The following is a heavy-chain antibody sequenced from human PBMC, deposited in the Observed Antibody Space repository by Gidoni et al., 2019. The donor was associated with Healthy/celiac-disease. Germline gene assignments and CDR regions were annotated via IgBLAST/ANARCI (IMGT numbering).Heavy chain of an antibody. CDR1: GYTFTSYY. CDR2: INPSGGST. J-gene: IGHJ4*02. CDR3: ALDWLSPPDLTRTLPDY. V-gene: IGHV1-46*01. Sequence: QVQLVQSGAEVKKPGASVKVSCKASGYTFTSYYMHWVRQSPGQGLEWMGIINPSGGSTSYAQKFQGRVTMTRDTSTSTVYMELSSLRSEHTAVYYCALDWLSPPDLTRTLPDYWGQGTLVTVSS. D-gene: IGHD3-9*01.